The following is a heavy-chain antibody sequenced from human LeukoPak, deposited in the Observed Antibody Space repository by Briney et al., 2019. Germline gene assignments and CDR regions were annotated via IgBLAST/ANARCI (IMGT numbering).Heavy chain of an antibody. V-gene: IGHV3-15*01. CDR1: GFTFTNAW. CDR3: TTDLGTYYHGSQRLIPIDY. CDR2: IKSKTDGETA. Sequence: PGGSLRLSCVDSGFTFTNAWMSWVRQAPGKGLEWIGRIKSKTDGETANYAEPVRGRFTISRDDSKSAVYLQMNSLKIEDTAVYYCTTDLGTYYHGSQRLIPIDYWGQGTLVTVSS. J-gene: IGHJ4*02. D-gene: IGHD3-10*01.